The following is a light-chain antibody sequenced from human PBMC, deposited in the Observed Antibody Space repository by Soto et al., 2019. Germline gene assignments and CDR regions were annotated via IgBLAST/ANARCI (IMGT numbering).Light chain of an antibody. J-gene: IGKJ1*01. CDR2: AAS. CDR1: QTVSFY. Sequence: DIQLAQSPSSLSASERDNVTINCRASQTVSFYLSWLQQKPGKAPNLLISAASKLQSGVPSRFSGRGSGTDFTLTISSLQPEDFATYYCQQTFAAPWKCGQGTKGDIK. CDR3: QQTFAAPWK. V-gene: IGKV1-39*01.